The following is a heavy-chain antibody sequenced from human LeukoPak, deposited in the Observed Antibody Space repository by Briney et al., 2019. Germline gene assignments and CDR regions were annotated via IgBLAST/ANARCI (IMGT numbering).Heavy chain of an antibody. CDR1: GFTFSTNW. J-gene: IGHJ4*02. CDR3: VRDFGGHNDN. V-gene: IGHV3-74*01. D-gene: IGHD2-15*01. CDR2: MDRDWSIT. Sequence: GGSLRLSCVASGFTFSTNWMHWGPQAPEEGLVWVARMDRDWSITNHANSVKGRFTISRDNAKNTLYLQMNSLRAEDTAVYYGVRDFGGHNDNWGQGTLVTVSS.